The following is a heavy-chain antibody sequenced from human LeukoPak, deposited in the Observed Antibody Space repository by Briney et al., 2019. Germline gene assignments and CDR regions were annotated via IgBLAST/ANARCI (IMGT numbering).Heavy chain of an antibody. J-gene: IGHJ4*02. V-gene: IGHV3-21*04. CDR1: GFTFSSYS. Sequence: GGSLRLSCAASGFTFSSYSMNWVRQAPGKGLEWVSSISSSSSYIYYADSVKGRFTISRDNAKNSLYLQMNSLRAEDTALYYCARENDAVAGTDYWGQGTLVTVSS. CDR2: ISSSSSYI. D-gene: IGHD6-19*01. CDR3: ARENDAVAGTDY.